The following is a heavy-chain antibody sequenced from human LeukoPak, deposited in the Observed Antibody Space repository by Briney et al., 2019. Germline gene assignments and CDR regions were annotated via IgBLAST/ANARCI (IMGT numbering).Heavy chain of an antibody. CDR3: ARGIVVLPAAILFLGYYYYYRHV. D-gene: IGHD2-2*01. Sequence: WPSLSLACAVVGASFSGYYWGSSRQPAGKGLGWIGEINHSGSTNYNSSLKRQVTISVDTSKNQYSLKLSSLTAADTAAYYCARGIVVLPAAILFLGYYYYYRHVWAKDTTLTVPS. CDR1: GASFSGYY. J-gene: IGHJ6*03. CDR2: INHSGST. V-gene: IGHV4-34*01.